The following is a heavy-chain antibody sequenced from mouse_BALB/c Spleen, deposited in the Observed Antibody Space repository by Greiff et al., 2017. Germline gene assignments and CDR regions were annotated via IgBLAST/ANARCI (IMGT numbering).Heavy chain of an antibody. D-gene: IGHD1-2*01. CDR2: INSNGGST. J-gene: IGHJ4*01. CDR1: GFTFSSYG. Sequence: VQLQQSGGGLVQPGGSLKLSCAASGFTFSSYGMSWVRQTPDKRLELVATINSNGGSTYYPDSVKGRFTISRDNAKNTLYLQMSSLKSEDTAMYYCARDPITTATYYYAMDYWGQGTSVTVSS. V-gene: IGHV5-6-3*01. CDR3: ARDPITTATYYYAMDY.